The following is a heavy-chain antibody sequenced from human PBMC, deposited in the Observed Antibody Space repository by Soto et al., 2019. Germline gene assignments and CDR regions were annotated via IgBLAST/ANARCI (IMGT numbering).Heavy chain of an antibody. V-gene: IGHV1-69*06. D-gene: IGHD6-13*01. Sequence: ASVNVSCKASGGTFSSYAISWVRQAPGQGLEWMGGIIPIFGTANYAQKFQGRVTITADKSTSTAYMELSSLRSEDTAVYYCARDGSPEAGSPLDHWGQGTLVTVSS. CDR1: GGTFSSYA. CDR3: ARDGSPEAGSPLDH. CDR2: IIPIFGTA. J-gene: IGHJ4*02.